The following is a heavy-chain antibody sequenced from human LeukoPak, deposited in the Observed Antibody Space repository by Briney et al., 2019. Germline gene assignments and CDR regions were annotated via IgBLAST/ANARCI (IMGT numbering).Heavy chain of an antibody. V-gene: IGHV4-34*01. CDR1: DGSFSGYY. CDR3: ARGPGITAAGNFDY. J-gene: IGHJ4*02. CDR2: INHSGST. D-gene: IGHD6-13*01. Sequence: SETLSLTCAVYDGSFSGYYWSWIRQPPGKGLEWIGEINHSGSTNYHPSLKSRVTVSVDTSKNQFSLKLSSVTAADTAVYYCARGPGITAAGNFDYWGQGTLVTVSS.